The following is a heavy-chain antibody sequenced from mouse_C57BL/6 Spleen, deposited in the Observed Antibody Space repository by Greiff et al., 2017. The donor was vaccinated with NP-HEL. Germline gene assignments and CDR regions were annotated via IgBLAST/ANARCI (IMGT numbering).Heavy chain of an antibody. CDR3: ARGDYDGWYFDV. D-gene: IGHD2-4*01. CDR1: GYTFTDYY. Sequence: EVQLQQSGPELVKPGASVKISCKASGYTFTDYYMNWVKQSHGKSLEWIGDINPNNSGTSYNQKFKGKATLTVDKSSSTAYMELRSLTSEDSAVYYCARGDYDGWYFDVWGTGTTVTVSS. CDR2: INPNNSGT. V-gene: IGHV1-26*01. J-gene: IGHJ1*03.